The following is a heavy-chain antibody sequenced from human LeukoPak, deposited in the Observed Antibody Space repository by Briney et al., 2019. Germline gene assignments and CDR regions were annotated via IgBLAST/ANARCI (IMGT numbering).Heavy chain of an antibody. Sequence: XSVKVSCKASGGTFSSYAISWVRQAPGQGLEWMGWISAYNGNTNYAQKLQGRVTMTTDTSTSTAYMELRSLRSDDTAVYYCARDYYDSSGYYYWAAFDIWGHGTMVTVSS. CDR1: GGTFSSYA. D-gene: IGHD3-22*01. CDR2: ISAYNGNT. J-gene: IGHJ3*02. CDR3: ARDYYDSSGYYYWAAFDI. V-gene: IGHV1-18*01.